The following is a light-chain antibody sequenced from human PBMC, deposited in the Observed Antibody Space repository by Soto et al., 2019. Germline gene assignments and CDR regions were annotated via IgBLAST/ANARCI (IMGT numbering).Light chain of an antibody. J-gene: IGKJ4*01. CDR2: GAS. V-gene: IGKV3-20*01. Sequence: DIVLTQSAGTLSLSPGERATLSFRSSQSVTSNYLAWYQQKPGQAPRLLIHGASSRATGIPDRFSGSGSGTDFTLTISRLEPEDFVVYYCQQYSRSPLTFGGGTKVDIK. CDR3: QQYSRSPLT. CDR1: QSVTSNY.